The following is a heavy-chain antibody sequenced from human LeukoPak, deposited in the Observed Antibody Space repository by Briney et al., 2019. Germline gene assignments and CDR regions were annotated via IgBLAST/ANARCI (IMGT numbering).Heavy chain of an antibody. CDR1: GGSISSGDYY. Sequence: PSQTLSLTCTVSGGSISSGDYYWSWIRQPPGTGLEWIGYIYYSGSTYYNPSLKCRVTISVDTSKNQFSLKLSSATAADTAVYYCARVSGGGNFLDYWGQGTLVTVSS. CDR2: IYYSGST. CDR3: ARVSGGGNFLDY. J-gene: IGHJ4*02. V-gene: IGHV4-30-4*01. D-gene: IGHD2-15*01.